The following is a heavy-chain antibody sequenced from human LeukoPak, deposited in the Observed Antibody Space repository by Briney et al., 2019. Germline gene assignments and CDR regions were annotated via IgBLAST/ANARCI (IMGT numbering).Heavy chain of an antibody. V-gene: IGHV4-61*01. D-gene: IGHD3-22*01. CDR2: IYYSGST. J-gene: IGHJ3*02. CDR1: GYSISSGYY. CDR3: ARDCRGYYDSSGPWYAFDI. Sequence: ESSETLSLTCTVSGYSISSGYYWGWIRQPPGKGLEWIGYIYYSGSTNYNPSLKSRVTISVDTSKNQFSLKLSSVTAADTAVYYCARDCRGYYDSSGPWYAFDIWGQGTMVTVSS.